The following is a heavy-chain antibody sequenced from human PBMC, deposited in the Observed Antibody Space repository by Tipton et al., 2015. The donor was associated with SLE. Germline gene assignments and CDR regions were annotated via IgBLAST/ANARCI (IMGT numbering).Heavy chain of an antibody. CDR2: IYRSGTA. Sequence: TLSLTCSVSGNSIYHGFYWGWIRQSPGKGLEWLGSIYRSGTAYYNPSLQSRVTMSVDTSKNQFSLKLTSVTAADTAVYYCARDPYDSWSDYQATFDYWGQGTLATVSP. J-gene: IGHJ4*02. D-gene: IGHD3-3*01. V-gene: IGHV4-38-2*02. CDR3: ARDPYDSWSDYQATFDY. CDR1: GNSIYHGFY.